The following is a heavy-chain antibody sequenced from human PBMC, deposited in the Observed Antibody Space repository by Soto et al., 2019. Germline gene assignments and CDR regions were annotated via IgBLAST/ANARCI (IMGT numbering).Heavy chain of an antibody. D-gene: IGHD3-10*01. J-gene: IGHJ4*02. CDR1: GGSFSGYY. V-gene: IGHV4-34*01. CDR2: INHSGST. CDR3: ARITMVRGVGY. Sequence: QVQLQQWGAGLLKPSETLSLTCAVYGGSFSGYYWSWIRQPPGKGLEWIGEINHSGSTNYNPSLNSRVTISVDPSKHQFSLKLSSVTAADTAVYYCARITMVRGVGYWGQGTLVTVSS.